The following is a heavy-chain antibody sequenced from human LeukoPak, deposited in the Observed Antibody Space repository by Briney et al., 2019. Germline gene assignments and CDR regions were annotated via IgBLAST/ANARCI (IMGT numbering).Heavy chain of an antibody. V-gene: IGHV1-69*04. J-gene: IGHJ5*02. Sequence: SVKVSCKASGGTFSSYAISWVRQAPGQGLEWMGRIIPILGIANYAQKFQGRVTITADKSTSTAYMELSSLRSEDTAVYYCARGGGGYCSSTSCPYWFDPWGQGTLVTVSS. CDR2: IIPILGIA. D-gene: IGHD2-2*03. CDR3: ARGGGGYCSSTSCPYWFDP. CDR1: GGTFSSYA.